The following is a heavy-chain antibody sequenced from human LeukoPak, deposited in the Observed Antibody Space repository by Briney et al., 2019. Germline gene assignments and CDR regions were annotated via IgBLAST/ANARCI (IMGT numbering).Heavy chain of an antibody. Sequence: GESLKISCKGSGYSFTSYWIGWVRQMPGKGLEWMGIIYPGASDTRYSPSFQGQVTISADKSISTAYLQWSSLKASDTAMYYCARLRRYCSSTSCYDPLYNWFDPWGQGTLVTVSS. V-gene: IGHV5-51*01. J-gene: IGHJ5*02. CDR3: ARLRRYCSSTSCYDPLYNWFDP. CDR1: GYSFTSYW. D-gene: IGHD2-2*01. CDR2: IYPGASDT.